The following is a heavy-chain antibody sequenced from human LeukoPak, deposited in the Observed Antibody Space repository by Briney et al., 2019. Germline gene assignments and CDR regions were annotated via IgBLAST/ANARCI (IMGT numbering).Heavy chain of an antibody. CDR2: IIPILGIA. J-gene: IGHJ4*02. Sequence: GASVKVSCKASGYTFTGYYMHWVRQAPGQGLEWMGRIIPILGIANYAQKFQGRVTITADKSTSTAYMELSSLRSEDTAVYYCARDLGLGESFDYWGQGTLVTVSS. CDR3: ARDLGLGESFDY. D-gene: IGHD2-21*01. CDR1: GYTFTGYY. V-gene: IGHV1-69*04.